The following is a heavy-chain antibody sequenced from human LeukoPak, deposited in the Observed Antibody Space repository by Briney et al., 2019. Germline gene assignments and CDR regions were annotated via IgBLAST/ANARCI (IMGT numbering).Heavy chain of an antibody. CDR1: GFTFSSYE. V-gene: IGHV3-48*03. CDR2: ISTSGSTI. CDR3: AKDVISGYYAFDY. Sequence: GGSLRLSCAAYGFTFSSYEMNWFRQAPGKGLEWVSYISTSGSTIYYALSVKGRFTISRDNSKNTLYLQMNSLRAEDTAVYYCAKDVISGYYAFDYWGQGTLVTVSS. D-gene: IGHD3-22*01. J-gene: IGHJ4*02.